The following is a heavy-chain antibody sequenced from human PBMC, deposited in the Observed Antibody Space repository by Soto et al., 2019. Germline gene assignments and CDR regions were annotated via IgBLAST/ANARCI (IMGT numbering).Heavy chain of an antibody. CDR1: GDSSSRYC. D-gene: IGHD5-12*01. V-gene: IGHV4-59*01. J-gene: IGHJ4*02. Sequence: SETLSLTCTVTGDSSSRYCWSWIRQPPGKGLEWIGYISYSGSTNYNPSLKSRVTISVDTSKTQFSLKLTSVTAADTAVYYCARDGRGYSGYSYDSWGQGTRVTVSS. CDR3: ARDGRGYSGYSYDS. CDR2: ISYSGST.